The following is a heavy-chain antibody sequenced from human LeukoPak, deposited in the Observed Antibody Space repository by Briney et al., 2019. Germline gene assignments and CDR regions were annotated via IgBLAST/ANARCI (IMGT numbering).Heavy chain of an antibody. CDR2: IWYDGSNK. J-gene: IGHJ3*02. Sequence: GGSLRLSCAASRFTFSSYGMHWVRQAPGKGLEWVAVIWYDGSNKYYADSVEGRFTISRDNSKNTLYLQMNSLRAEDTAVYYCARAQYSSGWYDAFDIWGQGTMVTVSS. D-gene: IGHD6-19*01. CDR1: RFTFSSYG. CDR3: ARAQYSSGWYDAFDI. V-gene: IGHV3-33*01.